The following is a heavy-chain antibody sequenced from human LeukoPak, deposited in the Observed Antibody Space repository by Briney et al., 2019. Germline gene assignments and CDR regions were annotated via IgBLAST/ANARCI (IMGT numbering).Heavy chain of an antibody. CDR1: GFTFDNYA. V-gene: IGHV3-9*01. D-gene: IGHD6-19*01. Sequence: GGPLRLSCAASGFTFDNYAMHWVRQAPGKGLEWLSIISWNSGYIGYADSVKGRFTISRDNAKKSLDLQMNSLRAEDTGFYYCAKVRGTYSSGYFFDYWGQGTLVTVSS. CDR2: ISWNSGYI. CDR3: AKVRGTYSSGYFFDY. J-gene: IGHJ4*02.